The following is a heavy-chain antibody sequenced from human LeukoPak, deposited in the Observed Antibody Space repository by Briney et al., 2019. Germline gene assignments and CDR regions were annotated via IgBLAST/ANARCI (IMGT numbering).Heavy chain of an antibody. V-gene: IGHV3-23*01. Sequence: GGSLRLSCAASGFTFNSYAMSWVRQAPGKGLEWVSAISARGGTTYYADSVKGRFTISRDNSKNTLYLQMNSPGAEDTAVYYCAKEVAIPVAVDAFERWGQGTLVTVSS. J-gene: IGHJ3*02. D-gene: IGHD6-19*01. CDR1: GFTFNSYA. CDR3: AKEVAIPVAVDAFER. CDR2: ISARGGTT.